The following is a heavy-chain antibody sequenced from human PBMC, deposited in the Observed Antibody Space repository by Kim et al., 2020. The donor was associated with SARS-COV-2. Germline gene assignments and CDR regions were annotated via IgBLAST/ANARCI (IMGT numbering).Heavy chain of an antibody. J-gene: IGHJ3*02. D-gene: IGHD4-17*01. CDR3: ARVSGARYGDYWNDGFDI. V-gene: IGHV3-11*06. Sequence: VKGRFTISRDNAKKSLYLQMNSLRAEDTAVYYCARVSGARYGDYWNDGFDIWGQGTMVTVSS.